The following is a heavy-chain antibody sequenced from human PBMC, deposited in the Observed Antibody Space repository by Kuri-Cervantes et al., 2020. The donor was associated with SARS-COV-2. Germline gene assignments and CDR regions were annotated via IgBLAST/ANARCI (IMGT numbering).Heavy chain of an antibody. V-gene: IGHV3-21*04. CDR1: GFTFSSYS. CDR3: VKGSAASRPYYFDS. J-gene: IGHJ4*02. Sequence: ETLSLTCAASGFTFSSYSMNWVRQAPGKGLEWVSSISSSSSYIYYADSVKGRFTISRDNAKYSLYLQMNSLRAEDTAVYHCVKGSAASRPYYFDSWGQGTLVTVSS. D-gene: IGHD3-10*01. CDR2: ISSSSSYI.